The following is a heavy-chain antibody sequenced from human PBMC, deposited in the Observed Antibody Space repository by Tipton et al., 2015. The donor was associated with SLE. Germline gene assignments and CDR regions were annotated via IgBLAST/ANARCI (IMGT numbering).Heavy chain of an antibody. CDR1: GYSISSGYY. CDR3: ARGTVTYYFDY. J-gene: IGHJ4*02. D-gene: IGHD4-17*01. V-gene: IGHV4-38-2*01. Sequence: TLSLTCAVSGYSISSGYYWGWIRQPPGKGLEWIGSIYHSGSTYYNPSLKSRVAISVDTSKNQFSLKLSSVTAADTAVYYCARGTVTYYFDYWGQGTLVTVSS. CDR2: IYHSGST.